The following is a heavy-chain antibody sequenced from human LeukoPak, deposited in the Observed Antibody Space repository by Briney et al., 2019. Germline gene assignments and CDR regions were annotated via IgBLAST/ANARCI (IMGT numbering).Heavy chain of an antibody. D-gene: IGHD3-22*01. J-gene: IGHJ4*02. CDR3: ARGGYYDSSGYAHPDYYFDY. Sequence: ASVKVSCKASGGTFSSYAISWVRQAPGQGLEWMGRIIPIFGTANYAQKFQGRVTITADESTSTAYMELSSLRSEDTAVYYCARGGYYDSSGYAHPDYYFDYWGQGTLVTVSS. V-gene: IGHV1-69*13. CDR2: IIPIFGTA. CDR1: GGTFSSYA.